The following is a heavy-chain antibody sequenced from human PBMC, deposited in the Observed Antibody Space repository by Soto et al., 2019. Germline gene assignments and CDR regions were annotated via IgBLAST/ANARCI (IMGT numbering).Heavy chain of an antibody. CDR1: GGSVSSGGHY. Sequence: PSETLSLTCTVTGGSVSSGGHYWNWIRQHPEKGLEWIGYIHYSGNTYYNPSLRSRIAISIDTSKNQFSLRLGSVSVADTAVYYCARESVSNIWGTSIDSWGQGTLVTVSS. CDR2: IHYSGNT. J-gene: IGHJ4*02. V-gene: IGHV4-31*03. D-gene: IGHD3-16*01. CDR3: ARESVSNIWGTSIDS.